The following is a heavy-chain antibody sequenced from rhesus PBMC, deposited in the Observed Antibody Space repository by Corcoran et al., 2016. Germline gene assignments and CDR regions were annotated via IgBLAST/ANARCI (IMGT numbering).Heavy chain of an antibody. Sequence: QVQLVQSGAEVKKPGASVKVSCKASGFTFGSYAISWVRQAPGQGLEWMGVIIPLVGIKNYAEKFQGRVTITAYTATSTAYMELSSLRSEDTAVYYCARGGDCTGSGCYVEWYFEFWGQGALVTVSS. V-gene: IGHV1-198*02. J-gene: IGHJ1*01. CDR2: IIPLVGIK. CDR3: ARGGDCTGSGCYVEWYFEF. CDR1: GFTFGSYA. D-gene: IGHD2-21*01.